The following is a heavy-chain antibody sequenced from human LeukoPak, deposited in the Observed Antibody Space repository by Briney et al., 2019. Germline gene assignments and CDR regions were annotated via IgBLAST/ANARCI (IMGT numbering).Heavy chain of an antibody. CDR3: ARGRSYDILTGYYIEPIARGSNSVIDY. CDR1: GYTFTSYY. J-gene: IGHJ4*02. D-gene: IGHD3-9*01. CDR2: INPSGGST. Sequence: ASVKVSCKASGYTFTSYYMHWVRQAPGQGLEGMGIINPSGGSTSYAQKFQGRVTMTKDMSTSKVYLELSRLRSEDTPVYYWARGRSYDILTGYYIEPIARGSNSVIDYWGQGTLVTVSS. V-gene: IGHV1-46*01.